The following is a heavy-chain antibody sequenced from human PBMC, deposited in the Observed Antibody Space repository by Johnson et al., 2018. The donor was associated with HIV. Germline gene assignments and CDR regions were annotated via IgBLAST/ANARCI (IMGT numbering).Heavy chain of an antibody. D-gene: IGHD3-22*01. V-gene: IGHV3-53*01. Sequence: ADSVRGRYTISRDNFKNTLYLQMNSLRAEDTAIYYCAKDRYYYDSSGYYYVHDAFDIWGRGTLVTVSS. J-gene: IGHJ3*02. CDR3: AKDRYYYDSSGYYYVHDAFDI.